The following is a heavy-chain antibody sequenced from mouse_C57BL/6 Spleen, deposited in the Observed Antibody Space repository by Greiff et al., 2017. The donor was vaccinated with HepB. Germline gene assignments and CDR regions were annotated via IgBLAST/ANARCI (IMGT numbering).Heavy chain of an antibody. V-gene: IGHV1-63*01. D-gene: IGHD1-1*01. Sequence: VQLQQSGAELVRPGTSVKMSCKASGYTFTNYWIGWAKQRPGHGLEWIGDIYPGGGYTNYNEKFKGKATLTADKSSSTAYMQFSSLTSEDSAIYYCARGTTVELGYFDVWGTGTTVTVSS. CDR1: GYTFTNYW. CDR3: ARGTTVELGYFDV. J-gene: IGHJ1*03. CDR2: IYPGGGYT.